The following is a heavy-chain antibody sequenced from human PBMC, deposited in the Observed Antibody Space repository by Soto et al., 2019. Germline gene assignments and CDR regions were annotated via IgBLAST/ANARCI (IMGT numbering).Heavy chain of an antibody. V-gene: IGHV3-15*07. CDR3: YVSGPIHPYYYGMDV. CDR2: IKSKTDGGTT. CDR1: GFTFSNAW. D-gene: IGHD3-3*01. J-gene: IGHJ6*02. Sequence: GGSLRLSCAASGFTFSNAWMNWVRQAPGKGLEWVGRIKSKTDGGTTDYAAPVKGRFTISRDDSKNTLYLQMNSLKTEDTAVYYCYVSGPIHPYYYGMDVWGQGTTVTVSS.